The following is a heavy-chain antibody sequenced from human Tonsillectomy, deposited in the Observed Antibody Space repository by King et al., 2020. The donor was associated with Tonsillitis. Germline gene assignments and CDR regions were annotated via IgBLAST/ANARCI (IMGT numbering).Heavy chain of an antibody. CDR2: IYPGDSDT. CDR1: GYTFTSYW. Sequence: QLVQSGAEVKKPGESLKISCKGSGYTFTSYWIGWVRQMPGKGLEWMGIIYPGDSDTRYSPSFQGQVTISTDKSISTASLQWSSLKASDTAMYYCARGTYGSGSYQNWFDTWGQGTLLTVSS. D-gene: IGHD3-10*01. J-gene: IGHJ5*02. CDR3: ARGTYGSGSYQNWFDT. V-gene: IGHV5-51*01.